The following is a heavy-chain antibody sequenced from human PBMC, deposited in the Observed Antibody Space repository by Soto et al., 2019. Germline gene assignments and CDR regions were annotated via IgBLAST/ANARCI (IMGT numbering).Heavy chain of an antibody. V-gene: IGHV5-10-1*01. CDR1: GYSFTSYL. Sequence: HGESLKISCKGSGYSFTSYLISWVRQMPGKGLEWMGRIDPSDSYTNYSPSFQGHVTISADKSISTAYLQWSSLKASDTAMYYCARGSTAMAPTGAWFDPWGQGTLVTVSS. D-gene: IGHD5-18*01. CDR2: IDPSDSYT. J-gene: IGHJ5*02. CDR3: ARGSTAMAPTGAWFDP.